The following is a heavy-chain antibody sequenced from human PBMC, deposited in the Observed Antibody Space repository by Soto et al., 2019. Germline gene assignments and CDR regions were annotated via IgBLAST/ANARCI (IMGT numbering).Heavy chain of an antibody. CDR2: ISAYNGNT. D-gene: IGHD2-2*02. Sequence: ASVKVSCKASGYTFTSYGISWVRQAPGQGLEWMGWISAYNGNTNYAQKLQGRVTMTTDTSTSTAYMELRSLRSDDTAVYYCARGKRYCSSTCCYTTEYYYYGMDVWGQGTTVTVS. CDR3: ARGKRYCSSTCCYTTEYYYYGMDV. V-gene: IGHV1-18*04. J-gene: IGHJ6*02. CDR1: GYTFTSYG.